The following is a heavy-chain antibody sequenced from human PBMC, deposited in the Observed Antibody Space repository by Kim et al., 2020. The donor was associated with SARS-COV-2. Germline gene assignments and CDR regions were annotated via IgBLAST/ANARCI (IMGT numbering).Heavy chain of an antibody. D-gene: IGHD4-17*01. V-gene: IGHV3-23*01. Sequence: ERGRFSISRDNSKNTLYMHMNSLRAEDTALYYCAKDLAYGGNSWRCFDYWGQGTLVTVSS. CDR3: AKDLAYGGNSWRCFDY. J-gene: IGHJ4*02.